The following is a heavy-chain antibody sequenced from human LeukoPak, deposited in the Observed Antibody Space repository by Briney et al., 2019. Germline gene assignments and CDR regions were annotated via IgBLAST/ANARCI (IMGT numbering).Heavy chain of an antibody. D-gene: IGHD6-13*01. Sequence: PSETLSLTCTVSGYSISSGYYWGWIRQAPGKGLEWIGSIYNSGSTYYNPSLKSRATISVDMSKNQFSLKMSSVTAADTAVYYCARAYSSSWYWNWFDPWGQGTLVTVSS. CDR1: GYSISSGYY. J-gene: IGHJ5*02. V-gene: IGHV4-38-2*02. CDR3: ARAYSSSWYWNWFDP. CDR2: IYNSGST.